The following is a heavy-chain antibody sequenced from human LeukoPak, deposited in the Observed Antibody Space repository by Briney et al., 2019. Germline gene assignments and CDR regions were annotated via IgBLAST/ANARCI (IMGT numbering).Heavy chain of an antibody. V-gene: IGHV3-21*01. CDR2: ISSSSSYI. D-gene: IGHD3-10*01. CDR1: GFTFSSYS. J-gene: IGHJ4*02. Sequence: GGSLRLSCAASGFTFSSYSMNWVRQAPGKGLEWVSSISSSSSYIYYADSVKGRFTISRDNSKNTLYLQMNSLRAEDTAAYYCASGITMVRGVTFDYWGQGTLVTVSS. CDR3: ASGITMVRGVTFDY.